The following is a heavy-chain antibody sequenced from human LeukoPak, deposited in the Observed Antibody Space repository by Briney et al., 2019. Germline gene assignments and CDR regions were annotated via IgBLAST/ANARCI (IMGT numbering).Heavy chain of an antibody. J-gene: IGHJ4*02. D-gene: IGHD3-10*01. V-gene: IGHV4-4*07. CDR3: ARASSGTYYTFDY. Sequence: SETLSLSCTVSVGSISYYYWSWIRQPAGKGLEWIGRISSSGSTNYNPSLKSRVTMSVDTSKNQFSLKLSCVTAADTAVYYCARASSGTYYTFDYWGQGTLVTVSS. CDR2: ISSSGST. CDR1: VGSISYYY.